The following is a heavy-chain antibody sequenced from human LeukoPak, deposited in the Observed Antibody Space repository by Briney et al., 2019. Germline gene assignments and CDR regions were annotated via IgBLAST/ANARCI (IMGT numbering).Heavy chain of an antibody. V-gene: IGHV1-2*02. CDR2: INPNSGGT. Sequence: ASVKVSCKASGYTFTGYYMHWVRQAPGQGLEWMGWINPNSGGTNYAQKFQGRVTMTRDTSISTAYMELSRLRSDNTAVYYCARVIVGATRGGYYFDYWGQATLVTVSS. CDR1: GYTFTGYY. CDR3: ARVIVGATRGGYYFDY. J-gene: IGHJ4*02. D-gene: IGHD1-26*01.